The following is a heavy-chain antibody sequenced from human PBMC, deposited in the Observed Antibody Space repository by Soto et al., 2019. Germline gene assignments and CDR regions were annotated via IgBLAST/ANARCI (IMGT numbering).Heavy chain of an antibody. D-gene: IGHD3-3*01. J-gene: IGHJ6*03. CDR2: ISYDGSNK. CDR3: AKDPDYDFWGDYYYYMDV. CDR1: GFTFSSYG. V-gene: IGHV3-30*18. Sequence: GGSLGLSCAASGFTFSSYGMHWVRQAPGKGLEWVAVISYDGSNKYYADSVKGRFTISRDNSKNTLYLQMNSLRAEDTAVYYCAKDPDYDFWGDYYYYMDVWGKGTTVTVSS.